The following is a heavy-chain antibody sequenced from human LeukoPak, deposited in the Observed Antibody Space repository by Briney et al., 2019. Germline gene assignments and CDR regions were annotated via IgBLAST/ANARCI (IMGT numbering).Heavy chain of an antibody. CDR2: IYHSGST. D-gene: IGHD5-24*01. CDR1: GGSISSSNW. CDR3: ARTRRDGYNIYYYYYGMDV. V-gene: IGHV4-4*02. Sequence: PSETLSLTCAVSGGSISSSNWWSWVRQPPGKGLEWIGEIYHSGSTNYNPSLKSRVTISVDKSKNQFSLKLSSVTAADTAVYYCARTRRDGYNIYYYYYGMDVWGQGTTVTVSS. J-gene: IGHJ6*02.